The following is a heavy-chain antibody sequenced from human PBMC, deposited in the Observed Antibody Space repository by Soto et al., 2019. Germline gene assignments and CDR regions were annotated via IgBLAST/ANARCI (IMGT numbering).Heavy chain of an antibody. CDR3: AREKGYSSSWYLDY. D-gene: IGHD6-13*01. Sequence: SETLSLTCTVSGGSISSGDYYWSWIRQPPGKGLEWIGYIYYSGSTYYNPSLKSRVTISVDTSKNQFSLKLSSVTAADTAVYYCAREKGYSSSWYLDYWGQGTLVTVSS. V-gene: IGHV4-30-4*01. J-gene: IGHJ4*02. CDR2: IYYSGST. CDR1: GGSISSGDYY.